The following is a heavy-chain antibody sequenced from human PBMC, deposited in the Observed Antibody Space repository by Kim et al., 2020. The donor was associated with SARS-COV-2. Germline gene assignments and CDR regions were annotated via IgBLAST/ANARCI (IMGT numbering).Heavy chain of an antibody. J-gene: IGHJ4*02. Sequence: GESLKISCKASGYHGTKYWIAWVRQMPGKGLEWMGIIYPGDSDTRYSPSFQGQVTISVDKSISTAYLQWSSLKASDTAMYYCARKDGGWYDPLDYWGQGTLVIVSS. V-gene: IGHV5-51*01. CDR1: GYHGTKYW. CDR3: ARKDGGWYDPLDY. D-gene: IGHD6-19*01. CDR2: IYPGDSDT.